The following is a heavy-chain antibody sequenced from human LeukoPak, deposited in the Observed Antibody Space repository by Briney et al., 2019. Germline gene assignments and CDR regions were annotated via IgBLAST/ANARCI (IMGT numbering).Heavy chain of an antibody. J-gene: IGHJ4*02. V-gene: IGHV3-7*01. CDR3: ARTFYDYASGSYHFDY. CDR1: GFTFTTYW. Sequence: GGSLRLSCAASGFTFTTYWMSWVRQAPGKGLECVASINQDGSLKDYVDSVKGRFTISRDNAKNSLYLQMSSLRAEDTAVYFCARTFYDYASGSYHFDYWGQGTLVTVSS. D-gene: IGHD3-10*01. CDR2: INQDGSLK.